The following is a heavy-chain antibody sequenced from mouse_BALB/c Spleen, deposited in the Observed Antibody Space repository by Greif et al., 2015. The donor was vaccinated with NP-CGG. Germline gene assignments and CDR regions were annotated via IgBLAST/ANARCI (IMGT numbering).Heavy chain of an antibody. CDR1: GFTFSSYY. V-gene: IGHV5-6-2*01. CDR3: ARGGTTVFDY. Sequence: EVKLEESGGGLVKLGGSLKLSCAASGFTFSSYYMSWVRQTPEKRLELVAAINSNGGSTYYPDTVKGRFTISRDNAKNTLCLQMSSLKSEDTALYYCARGGTTVFDYWGQGTTLTVSS. D-gene: IGHD1-1*01. J-gene: IGHJ2*01. CDR2: INSNGGST.